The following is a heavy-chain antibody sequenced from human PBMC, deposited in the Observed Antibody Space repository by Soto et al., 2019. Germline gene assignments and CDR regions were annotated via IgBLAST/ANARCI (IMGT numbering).Heavy chain of an antibody. V-gene: IGHV3-33*01. J-gene: IGHJ6*02. CDR2: IWYDGSNK. CDR3: ARDPGYSYGPSPNYYYYGMDV. D-gene: IGHD5-18*01. Sequence: GGSLRLSCAASGFTFSSYGMHWVRQAPGKGLEWVAVIWYDGSNKYYADSVKGRFTISRDNSKNTLYLQMNSLRAEDTAVYYCARDPGYSYGPSPNYYYYGMDVWGQGTTVTVSS. CDR1: GFTFSSYG.